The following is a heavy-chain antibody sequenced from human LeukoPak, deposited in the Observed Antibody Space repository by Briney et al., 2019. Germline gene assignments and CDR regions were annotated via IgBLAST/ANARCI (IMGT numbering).Heavy chain of an antibody. CDR3: ARDLSPTEGGNPPYAFDI. CDR1: GGSISSYY. Sequence: SETLSLTCTVSGGSISSYYWSWIRQPPGKGLEWIGYIYYSGTTNYNPSLKSRVSISVDTSKNQFSLKLSSVTAADTAVYYCARDLSPTEGGNPPYAFDIWGQGTMVTVSS. V-gene: IGHV4-59*01. D-gene: IGHD4-23*01. J-gene: IGHJ3*02. CDR2: IYYSGTT.